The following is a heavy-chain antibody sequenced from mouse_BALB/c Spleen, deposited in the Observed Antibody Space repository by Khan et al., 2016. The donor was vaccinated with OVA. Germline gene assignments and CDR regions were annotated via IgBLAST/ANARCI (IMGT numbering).Heavy chain of an antibody. CDR2: INTYTGEP. V-gene: IGHV9-3-1*01. Sequence: QIQLVQSGPELKKPGETVKISCKASGYTFTNYGMNWVKQASGKGLKWMGWINTYTGEPTYADDFKGRFAFSLETSASTAYLQINNLKNEDTATYFCASGGYWYFDVWGAGTTVTVSS. J-gene: IGHJ1*01. CDR3: ASGGYWYFDV. CDR1: GYTFTNYG. D-gene: IGHD1-1*02.